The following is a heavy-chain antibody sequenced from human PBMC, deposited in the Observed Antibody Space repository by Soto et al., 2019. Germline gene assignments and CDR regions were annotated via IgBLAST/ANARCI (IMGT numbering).Heavy chain of an antibody. Sequence: SGPTLVNPTQTLTLTCTFSGFSLSTSGVGVGWIRQPPGKALEWLALIYWNDDKRYSPSLKSRLTITKDTSKNQVVLTMTNMDPVDTATYYCAHSPPRYYGSGKPFFDYWGQGTLVTVSS. CDR3: AHSPPRYYGSGKPFFDY. CDR2: IYWNDDK. V-gene: IGHV2-5*01. CDR1: GFSLSTSGVG. D-gene: IGHD3-10*01. J-gene: IGHJ4*02.